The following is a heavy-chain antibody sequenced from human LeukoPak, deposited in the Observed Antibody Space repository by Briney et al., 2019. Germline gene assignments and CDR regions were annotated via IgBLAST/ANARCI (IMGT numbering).Heavy chain of an antibody. V-gene: IGHV1-46*01. CDR2: INPSGGST. CDR3: ARDHGTVTTPRVFDY. Sequence: GASVKVSCKASGYTFTNNFMHWVRQAPGQGLEWMGIINPSGGSTSYAQKFQGRVTMTTDTSTSTAYMELRSLRSDDTAVYYCARDHGTVTTPRVFDYWGQGTLVTVSS. D-gene: IGHD4-17*01. J-gene: IGHJ4*02. CDR1: GYTFTNNF.